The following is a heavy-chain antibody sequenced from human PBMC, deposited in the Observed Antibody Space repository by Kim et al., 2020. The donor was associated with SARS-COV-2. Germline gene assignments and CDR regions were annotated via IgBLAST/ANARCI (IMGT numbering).Heavy chain of an antibody. CDR3: ARRRHSSGSRAFDY. D-gene: IGHD6-19*01. CDR2: INPNSGGT. CDR1: GYTFTGYY. Sequence: ASVKVSCKASGYTFTGYYMHWVRQAPGQGLEWMGWINPNSGGTNYAQKFQGRVTMTRDTSISTAYMELSRLRSDDTAVYYCARRRHSSGSRAFDYWGQGTLVTVSS. J-gene: IGHJ4*02. V-gene: IGHV1-2*02.